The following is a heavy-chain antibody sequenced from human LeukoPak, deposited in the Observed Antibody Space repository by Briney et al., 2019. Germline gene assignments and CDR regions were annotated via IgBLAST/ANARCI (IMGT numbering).Heavy chain of an antibody. CDR3: ARMGTIAGASANVDF. J-gene: IGHJ4*02. V-gene: IGHV4-59*01. CDR2: IYNTGEIT. D-gene: IGHD4/OR15-4a*01. Sequence: SETLSLTCTVSGGSISSYYWSWIRQPPGKGLEWIGYIYNTGEITDYSPSLKSRVTISVDTSKNQFSLRLNSVTTADTAVYYCARMGTIAGASANVDFWGQGTLVTVSS. CDR1: GGSISSYY.